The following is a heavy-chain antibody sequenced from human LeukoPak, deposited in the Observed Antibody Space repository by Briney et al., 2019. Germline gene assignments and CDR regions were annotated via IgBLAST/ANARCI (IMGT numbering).Heavy chain of an antibody. D-gene: IGHD6-19*01. CDR3: ARAPRDSSGWYPFDY. Sequence: PSETLSLTCTVSGGSISSYYWSWIRQPPGKGLEWIGHIYYSGSTNYNPSLKSRVTISVDTSKNQFSLKLSSVTAADTAVYYCARAPRDSSGWYPFDYWGQGTLVTVSS. CDR2: IYYSGST. V-gene: IGHV4-59*01. CDR1: GGSISSYY. J-gene: IGHJ4*02.